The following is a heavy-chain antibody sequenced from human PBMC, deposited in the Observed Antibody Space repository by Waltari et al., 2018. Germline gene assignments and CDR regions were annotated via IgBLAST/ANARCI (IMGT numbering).Heavy chain of an antibody. CDR3: ARDGYNWIAFDV. Sequence: EAQLWESGGGLVQPGGSLRVSCAASGFTVSSYAMSWVRQDPGKGLEWVSEISGTVSNTYYADSVKGRFTISKDNSNNILYLQMDSLRAEDTAVYYCARDGYNWIAFDVWGQGVLVTVSS. D-gene: IGHD5-12*01. CDR2: ISGTVSNT. J-gene: IGHJ4*02. V-gene: IGHV3-23*01. CDR1: GFTVSSYA.